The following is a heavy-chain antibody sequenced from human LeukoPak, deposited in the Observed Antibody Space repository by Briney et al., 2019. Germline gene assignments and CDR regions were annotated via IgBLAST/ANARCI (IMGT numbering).Heavy chain of an antibody. CDR2: ISAYNGNT. CDR1: GYTFTSYG. D-gene: IGHD3-10*01. J-gene: IGHJ4*02. V-gene: IGHV1-18*01. CDR3: ARLNYGSGSYDY. Sequence: ASVKVSCKASGYTFTSYGISWVRQAPGQGLEWMGWISAYNGNTNYAQKFQGWVTMTRDTSISTAYMELSRLRSDDTAVYYCARLNYGSGSYDYWGQGTLVTVSS.